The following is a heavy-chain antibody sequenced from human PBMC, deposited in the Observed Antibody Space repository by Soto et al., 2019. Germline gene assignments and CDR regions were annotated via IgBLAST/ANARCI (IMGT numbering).Heavy chain of an antibody. D-gene: IGHD2-8*01. CDR2: ISYDGSNK. CDR3: AKASASWGYCTNGVCPDAFDI. CDR1: GFTFSSYG. Sequence: GGSLRLSCAASGFTFSSYGMHWVRQAPGKGLEWVAVISYDGSNKYYADSVKGRFTISRDNSKNTLYLQMNSLRAEDTALYYCAKASASWGYCTNGVCPDAFDIWGQGTMVTVSS. J-gene: IGHJ3*02. V-gene: IGHV3-30*18.